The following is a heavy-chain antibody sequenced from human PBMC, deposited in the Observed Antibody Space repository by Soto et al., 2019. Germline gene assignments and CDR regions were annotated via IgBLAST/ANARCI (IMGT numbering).Heavy chain of an antibody. J-gene: IGHJ4*02. D-gene: IGHD6-13*01. CDR2: ISSSTSHT. Sequence: QVQLVESGGGLVKPGGSLRLSCAVSGFTFSDYYMTWIRQAPGKGLEWVSYISSSTSHTNYADSVKGRFTISRDNAKNALFLQMNILRAEDTAVYYCARGRGAAADYFDFWCQGTLVTVSS. CDR3: ARGRGAAADYFDF. V-gene: IGHV3-11*05. CDR1: GFTFSDYY.